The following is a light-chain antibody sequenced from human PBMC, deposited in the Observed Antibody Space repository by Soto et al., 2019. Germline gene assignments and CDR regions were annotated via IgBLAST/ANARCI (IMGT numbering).Light chain of an antibody. CDR1: QSVGGN. CDR2: GAS. V-gene: IGKV3-20*01. CDR3: QHYGAAPIT. J-gene: IGKJ5*01. Sequence: VLTQSPGSLSLSPGARATLSCRASQSVGGNVAWYQQIHGQPPKLLIFGASSRATGIADKFSGSVSGTDLTITISRLEPEDCELYYGQHYGAAPITFGQGTRLEI.